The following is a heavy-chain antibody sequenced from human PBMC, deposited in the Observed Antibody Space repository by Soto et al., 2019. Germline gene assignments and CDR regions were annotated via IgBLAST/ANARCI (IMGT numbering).Heavy chain of an antibody. CDR3: ARAGDYVWGSRGPWFDP. CDR2: ISSNGGST. CDR1: GFTFSSYA. J-gene: IGHJ5*02. Sequence: EVQLVESGGGLVQPGGSLRLCCAASGFTFSSYAMHWVRQAPGKGLEYVSTISSNGGSTYYANSVKGRFTISRDNSKNTLYLQMGSLRAEDMAVYYCARAGDYVWGSRGPWFDPWGQGTLVTVSS. D-gene: IGHD3-16*01. V-gene: IGHV3-64*01.